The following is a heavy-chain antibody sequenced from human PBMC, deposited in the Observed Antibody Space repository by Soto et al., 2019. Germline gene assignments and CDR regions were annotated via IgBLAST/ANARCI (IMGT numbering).Heavy chain of an antibody. CDR1: GYTFTSYA. J-gene: IGHJ4*02. V-gene: IGHV1-3*01. CDR2: INAGNGNT. CDR3: ARDRIAVAGVGDY. D-gene: IGHD6-19*01. Sequence: ASVMVSCKASGYTFTSYAMHWVRQAPGQRLEWMGWINAGNGNTKYSQKFQGRVTITRDTSASTAYMELSSLRSEDTAVYYCARDRIAVAGVGDYWGQGTLVTVSS.